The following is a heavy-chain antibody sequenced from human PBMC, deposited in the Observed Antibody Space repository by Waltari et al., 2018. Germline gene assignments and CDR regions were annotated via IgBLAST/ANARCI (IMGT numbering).Heavy chain of an antibody. CDR2: INHSGST. D-gene: IGHD5-18*01. CDR1: GGSFSGYY. CDR3: ARGIQLWSHYYYYMDV. Sequence: QVQLQQWGAGLLKPSETLSLTCDVSGGSFSGYYWSWMHHPPGKGLEWIGEINHSGSTNYNPSLKSRVTISVDTSKNQFSLKLSSVTAADTAVYYCARGIQLWSHYYYYMDVWGKGTTVTISS. V-gene: IGHV4-34*01. J-gene: IGHJ6*03.